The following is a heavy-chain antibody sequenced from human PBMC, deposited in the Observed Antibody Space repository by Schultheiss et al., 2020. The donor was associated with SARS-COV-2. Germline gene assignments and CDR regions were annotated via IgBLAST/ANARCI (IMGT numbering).Heavy chain of an antibody. D-gene: IGHD2-15*01. J-gene: IGHJ5*02. CDR3: ARGLVVVATNWFDP. Sequence: SVKVSCKASGYTFTGYYMPWVRQAPGQGLEWMGGIIPIFGTANYAQKFQGRVTITGDESTSTAYMELSSLRFEDTAVYYCARGLVVVATNWFDPWGQGTVVTVSS. CDR2: IIPIFGTA. CDR1: GYTFTGYY. V-gene: IGHV1-69*13.